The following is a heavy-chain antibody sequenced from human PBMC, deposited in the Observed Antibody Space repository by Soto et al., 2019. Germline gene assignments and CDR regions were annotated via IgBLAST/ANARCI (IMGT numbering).Heavy chain of an antibody. D-gene: IGHD4-17*01. J-gene: IGHJ4*02. CDR1: GGSINNYF. CDR2: IYYSGST. V-gene: IGHV4-59*08. CDR3: ARTTTVTSDF. Sequence: SETLSLTCTVSGGSINNYFWSWIRQPPGKGLEWIGYIYYSGSTNYNPSLKSRVTISVDTSKNQFSLKLFSVTAADTAVYYCARTTTVTSDFWGQGTLVTVSS.